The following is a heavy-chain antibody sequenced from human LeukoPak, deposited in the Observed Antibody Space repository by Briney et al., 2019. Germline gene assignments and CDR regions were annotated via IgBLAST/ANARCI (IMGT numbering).Heavy chain of an antibody. J-gene: IGHJ4*02. D-gene: IGHD3-16*01. V-gene: IGHV4-39*01. CDR1: GGSISSSSYY. CDR2: IYYSGST. CDR3: ARRPYYDYVWGTFDY. Sequence: SETLSLTCTVSGGSISSSSYYWGWIRQPPGKGLGWIGSIYYSGSTYYNPSLKSRVTISVDPSKNQFSLKPSSVTAADTAVYYCARRPYYDYVWGTFDYWGQGTLVTVSS.